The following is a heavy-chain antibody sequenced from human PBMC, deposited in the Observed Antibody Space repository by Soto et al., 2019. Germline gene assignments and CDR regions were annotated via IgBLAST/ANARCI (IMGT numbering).Heavy chain of an antibody. CDR1: GYTFTSYG. Sequence: ASVNVSCKASGYTFTSYGISWVRQAPGQGLEWMGWISAYNGNTNYAQKLQGRVTMTQDTSTSTAYMELSSLRSEDTAVYYCARVRVSSSLFACGGQGPLATV. D-gene: IGHD6-13*01. V-gene: IGHV1-18*04. J-gene: IGHJ4*02. CDR3: ARVRVSSSLFAC. CDR2: ISAYNGNT.